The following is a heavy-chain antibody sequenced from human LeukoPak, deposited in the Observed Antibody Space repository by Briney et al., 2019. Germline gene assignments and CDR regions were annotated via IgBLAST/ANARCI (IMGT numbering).Heavy chain of an antibody. J-gene: IGHJ4*02. D-gene: IGHD1-14*01. V-gene: IGHV4-59*05. CDR1: GFTFSSYE. CDR3: ASFPDRVFDY. Sequence: GSLRLSCAASGFTFSSYEMNWVRQAPGKGLEWIGSIYYSGSTYYNPSLKSRVTISVDTSKNQFSLKLSSVTAADTAVYYCASFPDRVFDYWGQGTLVTVSS. CDR2: IYYSGST.